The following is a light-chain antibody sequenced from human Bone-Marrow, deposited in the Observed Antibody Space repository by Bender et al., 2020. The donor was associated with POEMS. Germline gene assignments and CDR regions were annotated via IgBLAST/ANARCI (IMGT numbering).Light chain of an antibody. CDR1: SSDIGGYKL. CDR2: EVS. Sequence: QSALTQPPSASGSPGQSVTISCTGTSSDIGGYKLVSWFQQHPGKAPKLMIYEVSTRPSGVPDRFSGSKSGNTASLTVSGLQAEDEADYYCSSYTAGSKLFGTGTKVTVV. J-gene: IGLJ1*01. V-gene: IGLV2-8*01. CDR3: SSYTAGSKL.